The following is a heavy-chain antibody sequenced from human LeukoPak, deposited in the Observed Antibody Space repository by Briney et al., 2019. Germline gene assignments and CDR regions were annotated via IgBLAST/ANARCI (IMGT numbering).Heavy chain of an antibody. CDR3: ARHASTVATTNVYFDY. D-gene: IGHD4-17*01. CDR2: INHSGST. CDR1: GGSFSGYY. Sequence: SETLSLTCAVYGGSFSGYYWSWIRQPPGKGLEWIGEINHSGSTNYNPSLKSRVTISVDTSKNQFSLKLSSVTAADTAVYYCARHASTVATTNVYFDYWGQGTLVTVSS. J-gene: IGHJ4*02. V-gene: IGHV4-34*01.